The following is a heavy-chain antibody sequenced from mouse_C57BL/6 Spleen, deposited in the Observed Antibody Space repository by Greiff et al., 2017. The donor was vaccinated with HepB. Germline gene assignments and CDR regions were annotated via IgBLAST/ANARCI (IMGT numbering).Heavy chain of an antibody. CDR2: INPSNGGT. Sequence: QVQLQQPGTELVKPGASVKLSCKASGYTFTSYWMHWVKQRPAQGLEWIGNINPSNGGTNYNEKFKSKATLTVDKSSSTAYMQLSSLTSEDSAVYYCARDDGYYDYAMDYWGQGTSVTVSS. CDR3: ARDDGYYDYAMDY. J-gene: IGHJ4*01. D-gene: IGHD2-3*01. CDR1: GYTFTSYW. V-gene: IGHV1-53*01.